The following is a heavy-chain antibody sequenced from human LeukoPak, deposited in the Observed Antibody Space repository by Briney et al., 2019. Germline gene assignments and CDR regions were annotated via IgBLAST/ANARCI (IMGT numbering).Heavy chain of an antibody. J-gene: IGHJ4*02. CDR2: IIPIPGMA. V-gene: IGHV1-69*04. CDR1: GGTFSFYA. CDR3: ARAVVVARGLMAYFDY. Sequence: SVKVSCKASGGTFSFYAINWVRQAPGQGLERMGRIIPIPGMANYAQKFQGRVTITADSSTSTAYMEVSSLRSEDTAVYYCARAVVVARGLMAYFDYWGQGTLVTVSS. D-gene: IGHD3-10*01.